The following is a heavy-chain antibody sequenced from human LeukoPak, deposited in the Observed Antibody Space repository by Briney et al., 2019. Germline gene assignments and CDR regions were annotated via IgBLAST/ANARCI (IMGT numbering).Heavy chain of an antibody. D-gene: IGHD4-23*01. CDR1: GYTFTIDH. V-gene: IGHV1-46*01. CDR3: ARDAERVVTSV. J-gene: IGHJ4*02. Sequence: ASVKVSCMASGYTFTIDHMHWVRQAPGQGLEWMGIINPSGGDTSYAQKFQGRVTMTRDTSTSTVYMELSSLRSEDTAVYYCARDAERVVTSVWGQGTLVTVSS. CDR2: INPSGGDT.